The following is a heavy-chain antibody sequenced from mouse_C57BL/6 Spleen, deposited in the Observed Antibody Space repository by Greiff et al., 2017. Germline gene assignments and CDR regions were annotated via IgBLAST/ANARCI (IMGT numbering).Heavy chain of an antibody. CDR3: ARSDSSGYAWFAY. D-gene: IGHD3-2*02. CDR2: IYPGSGST. V-gene: IGHV1-55*01. CDR1: GYTFTSYW. Sequence: QVQLQQPGAELVKPGASVKMSCKASGYTFTSYWITWVKQRPGPGLEWIGDIYPGSGSTNYTEKFKSKATLTVDTSSSTAYKQLSSLTSEDSAVYYCARSDSSGYAWFAYWGQGTLVTVSA. J-gene: IGHJ3*01.